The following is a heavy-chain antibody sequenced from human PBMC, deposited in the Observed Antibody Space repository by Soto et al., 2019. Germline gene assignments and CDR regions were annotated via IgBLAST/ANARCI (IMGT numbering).Heavy chain of an antibody. J-gene: IGHJ4*02. CDR3: LRVPKNFAEAPDY. Sequence: DVQLVESGGGLVQPEGSLRLSCVASGFTFSDYDMHWVRQVIGEGLEWVSGIGTVGDTHYSNSVKGRFTISRENAKNSLYLQMNSLRVGDTAVYYCLRVPKNFAEAPDYWGQGTLVTVSS. D-gene: IGHD3-3*01. V-gene: IGHV3-13*01. CDR2: IGTVGDT. CDR1: GFTFSDYD.